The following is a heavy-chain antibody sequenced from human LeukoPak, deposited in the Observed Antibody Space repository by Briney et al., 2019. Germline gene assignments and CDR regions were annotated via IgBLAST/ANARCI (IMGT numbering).Heavy chain of an antibody. Sequence: SETLSLTCTVSGYSISSGYYWGWIRQSPGKRLEWIGSIYHSGSTYYNPSLKSRVTISVDTSKNQFSLKLSSVTAADTAVYYCARSPQYYYYYMDVWGKGTTVTVSS. CDR1: GYSISSGYY. CDR2: IYHSGST. CDR3: ARSPQYYYYYMDV. V-gene: IGHV4-38-2*02. J-gene: IGHJ6*03.